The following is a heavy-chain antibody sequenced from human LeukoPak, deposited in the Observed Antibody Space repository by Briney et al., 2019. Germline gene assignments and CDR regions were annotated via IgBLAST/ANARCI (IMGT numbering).Heavy chain of an antibody. CDR3: ARDDLGTSYFNYGMDV. Sequence: GGSLRLSCAASGFTFGTYSMNWVRQAPGKGQEWVSYISSSGSTIYYRDSVKGRFTISRDNAKNSLYLEMNSLRVADSAVYYCARDDLGTSYFNYGMDVWGQGTTVTVSS. CDR2: ISSSGSTI. D-gene: IGHD3/OR15-3a*01. V-gene: IGHV3-48*01. J-gene: IGHJ6*02. CDR1: GFTFGTYS.